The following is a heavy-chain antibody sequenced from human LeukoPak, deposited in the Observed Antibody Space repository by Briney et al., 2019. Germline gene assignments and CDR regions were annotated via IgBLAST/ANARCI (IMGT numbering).Heavy chain of an antibody. Sequence: GGSLRLSCAASGFPFSSAWMNWVRQAPGKGLEWVSTISGSGGSTYYADSVKGRFTISRDNSKNTLYLQMNSLRAEDTAVYYCAKVPAGTDNWFDPWGQGTLVTVSS. CDR1: GFPFSSAW. D-gene: IGHD2-2*01. CDR2: ISGSGGST. J-gene: IGHJ5*02. V-gene: IGHV3-23*01. CDR3: AKVPAGTDNWFDP.